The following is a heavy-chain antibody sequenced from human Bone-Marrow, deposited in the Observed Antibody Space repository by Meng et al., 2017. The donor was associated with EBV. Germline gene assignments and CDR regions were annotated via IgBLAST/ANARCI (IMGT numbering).Heavy chain of an antibody. CDR1: GGSFSGYY. J-gene: IGHJ4*02. V-gene: IGHV4-34*01. Sequence: QVQLQQWGAGLVKPSETLSLPCAVYGGSFSGYYWSWIRQPPGKGLEWIGEINHSGSTNYNPSLKSRVTISVDTSKNQFSLKLSSVTAADTAVYYCARGRGYSSPNFDYWGQGTLVTVSS. CDR3: ARGRGYSSPNFDY. CDR2: INHSGST. D-gene: IGHD6-13*01.